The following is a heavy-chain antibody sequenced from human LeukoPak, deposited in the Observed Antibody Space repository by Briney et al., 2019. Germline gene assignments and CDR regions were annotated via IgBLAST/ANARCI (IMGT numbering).Heavy chain of an antibody. CDR1: GYSFTSYW. J-gene: IGHJ6*02. CDR2: IYPGDSDT. Sequence: GESLKISCKGSGYSFTSYWIGWVRQMPGKGLEWMGIIYPGDSDTRYSPSFQGQVTISADKSISTAYLQWSSLKASDTAMYYCARHAYGSGSYRYYYYYYGMDVWGQGTTVTVSS. V-gene: IGHV5-51*01. D-gene: IGHD3-10*01. CDR3: ARHAYGSGSYRYYYYYYGMDV.